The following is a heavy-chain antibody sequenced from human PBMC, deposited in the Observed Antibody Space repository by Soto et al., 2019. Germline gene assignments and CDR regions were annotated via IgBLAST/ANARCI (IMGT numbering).Heavy chain of an antibody. CDR2: ISSSSSYI. Sequence: PGGSLRLSCAASGFTFSSYSMNWVRQAPGKGLEWVSSISSSSSYIYYADSVKGRFTISRDNAKNSLYLQMNSLRAEDTAVYYCARVLGLMRFRTYDYSNGPVDYWGQGTLVTVSS. J-gene: IGHJ4*02. V-gene: IGHV3-21*01. D-gene: IGHD4-4*01. CDR3: ARVLGLMRFRTYDYSNGPVDY. CDR1: GFTFSSYS.